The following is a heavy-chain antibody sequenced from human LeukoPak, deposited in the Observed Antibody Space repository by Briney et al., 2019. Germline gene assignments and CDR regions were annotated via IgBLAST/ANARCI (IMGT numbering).Heavy chain of an antibody. Sequence: GGSLRLSCAASGFTFSSYWMSWVRQAPGKGLEWVANIKQDGSEKYYVDSVKGRFTISRDNAKNSLYLQMNSLRAEDTAVYYCARDKGYDYVWGSYRSSWLDYWGQGTLVTVSS. CDR3: ARDKGYDYVWGSYRSSWLDY. CDR2: IKQDGSEK. D-gene: IGHD3-16*02. V-gene: IGHV3-7*01. CDR1: GFTFSSYW. J-gene: IGHJ4*02.